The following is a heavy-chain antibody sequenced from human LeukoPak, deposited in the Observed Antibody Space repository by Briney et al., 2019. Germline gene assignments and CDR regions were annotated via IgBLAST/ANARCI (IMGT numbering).Heavy chain of an antibody. Sequence: GGSLRLSCAASGFTFSNYAMSWVRQAPGKGLEWVSAISGSDGNTYYADSVKGRFTISRDNSKNTLYLQMNSLRAEDTAVYYCARRAGAYSHPYDYWGQGTLVTVSS. J-gene: IGHJ4*02. CDR3: ARRAGAYSHPYDY. V-gene: IGHV3-23*01. CDR1: GFTFSNYA. D-gene: IGHD4/OR15-4a*01. CDR2: ISGSDGNT.